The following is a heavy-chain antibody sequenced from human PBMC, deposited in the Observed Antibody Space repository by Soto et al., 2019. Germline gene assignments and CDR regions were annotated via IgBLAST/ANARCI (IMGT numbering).Heavy chain of an antibody. J-gene: IGHJ6*02. V-gene: IGHV1-18*04. CDR3: ARDPPITVSLRSTPLMAV. Sequence: QIQLVQSGAEVKKTGASVKVSCKASGYSFRSYGISWVRQAPGQGLEWMGWISAYNGNTNYAQKFQERVTMTTDRSTSTAYMELTSLRADDAAVYYCARDPPITVSLRSTPLMAVWRHGTTVTVSS. CDR1: GYSFRSYG. D-gene: IGHD1-20*01. CDR2: ISAYNGNT.